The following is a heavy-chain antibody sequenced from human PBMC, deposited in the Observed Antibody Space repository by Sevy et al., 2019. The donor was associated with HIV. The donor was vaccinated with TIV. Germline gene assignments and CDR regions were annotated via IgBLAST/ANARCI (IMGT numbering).Heavy chain of an antibody. J-gene: IGHJ6*03. Sequence: GGFLRLSCAASGFTFSSYGMHWVRQAPGKGLEWVAFIRYDGSNKYYADSVKGRFTISRDNSKNTLYLQMNSLRAEETAVYYCAQVCGENVLRYFDWSTGYYMDVWGKGTTVTVSS. CDR2: IRYDGSNK. CDR1: GFTFSSYG. V-gene: IGHV3-30*02. CDR3: AQVCGENVLRYFDWSTGYYMDV. D-gene: IGHD3-9*01.